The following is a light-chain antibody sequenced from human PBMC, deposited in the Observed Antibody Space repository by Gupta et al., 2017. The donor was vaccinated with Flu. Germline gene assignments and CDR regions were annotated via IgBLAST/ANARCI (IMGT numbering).Light chain of an antibody. V-gene: IGKV2-28*01. Sequence: DIVMTQSLLPRPVTPGEPASISCRSSQSLLHSNGYNYLDWYLQKPGQSPQLLIYLGSNRASGVPDRFSGSGSGTDFTLKISRVEAEDVGVYYCMQALQTPLTFGGGTKVEIK. CDR3: MQALQTPLT. CDR2: LGS. CDR1: QSLLHSNGYNY. J-gene: IGKJ4*01.